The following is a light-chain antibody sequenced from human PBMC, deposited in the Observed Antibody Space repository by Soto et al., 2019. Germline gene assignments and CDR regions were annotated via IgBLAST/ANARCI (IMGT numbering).Light chain of an antibody. J-gene: IGLJ1*01. Sequence: VLTHPASVSWSPGQSIAISCSGSSGDLGIYNYVSWYQQHPGKVPKLIIFEVTNRPSGVSNRFSGSKSGNTASLTISGLQAEDEADYYCSSYTTSSTRVFGTGTKVTVL. CDR3: SSYTTSSTRV. CDR2: EVT. V-gene: IGLV2-14*01. CDR1: SGDLGIYNY.